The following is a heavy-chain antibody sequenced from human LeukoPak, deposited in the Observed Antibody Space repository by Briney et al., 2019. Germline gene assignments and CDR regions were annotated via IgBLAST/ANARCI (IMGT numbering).Heavy chain of an antibody. CDR2: ITTNTGNP. Sequence: GASPTASSTASGYTFTSYAMNWVRQTPGQGLQRMVWITTNTGNPTYAQAFTGRFLFSVDTSVSTAYLQISSLKAEDTAVYYCAKDGRGSYGNRVVDYWGQGTLVTVSS. CDR3: AKDGRGSYGNRVVDY. V-gene: IGHV7-4-1*02. CDR1: GYTFTSYA. J-gene: IGHJ4*02. D-gene: IGHD3-16*01.